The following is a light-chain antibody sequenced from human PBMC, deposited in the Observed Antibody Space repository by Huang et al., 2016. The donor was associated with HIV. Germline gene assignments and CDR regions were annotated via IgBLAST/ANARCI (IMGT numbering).Light chain of an antibody. V-gene: IGKV1-39*01. CDR1: QSISDF. Sequence: DIQMTQSPSSLSASVGDRVSITCRASQSISDFLNWYHQRPGKAPNLLIYAASTLQSGVPSRLRGNGSGTDFTLTISSLQPEDVGSYYCQQSYSGPLTFGGGTKVEIK. CDR2: AAS. CDR3: QQSYSGPLT. J-gene: IGKJ4*01.